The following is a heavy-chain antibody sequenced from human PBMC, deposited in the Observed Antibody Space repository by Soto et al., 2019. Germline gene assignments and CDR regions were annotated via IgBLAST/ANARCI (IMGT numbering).Heavy chain of an antibody. D-gene: IGHD3-3*01. CDR1: GFSFGSYA. Sequence: GGSLRLSCAASGFSFGSYALSWVRQAPGKGLEWVSAISGSDGKTFYADSVKGRFSISRDTSQSTLYLQMNSLRADDTAMYYCARWSYLDYWGQGTRVTVSS. V-gene: IGHV3-23*01. CDR2: ISGSDGKT. CDR3: ARWSYLDY. J-gene: IGHJ4*02.